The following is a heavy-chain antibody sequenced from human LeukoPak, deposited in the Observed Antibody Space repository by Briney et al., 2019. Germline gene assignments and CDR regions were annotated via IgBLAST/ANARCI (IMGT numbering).Heavy chain of an antibody. D-gene: IGHD4-23*01. CDR2: ISGSGGST. Sequence: GGSLRLSCAASGFTFSSYARSWVRQAPGKGLEWVSAISGSGGSTYYADSVKGRFTISRDNSKNTLYLQMNSLRAEDTAVYYCAKEGRTTVVPSYYFDYWGQGTLVTVSS. V-gene: IGHV3-23*01. J-gene: IGHJ4*02. CDR3: AKEGRTTVVPSYYFDY. CDR1: GFTFSSYA.